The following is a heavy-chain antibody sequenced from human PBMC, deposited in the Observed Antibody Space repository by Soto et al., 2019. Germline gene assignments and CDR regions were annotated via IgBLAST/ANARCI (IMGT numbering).Heavy chain of an antibody. CDR2: ISPSGDT. CDR3: ARSGSYSWLPY. J-gene: IGHJ4*02. V-gene: IGHV3-23*01. CDR1: GFTFSSYA. Sequence: PGGSLRLSCAASGFTFSSYALSWVRQAPGRGLEGVSSISPSGDTYYADSVKGRFTLSRDNSKNTVFLEMNSLKVEDTALYFCARSGSYSWLPYWGQGTLVTVSS. D-gene: IGHD1-26*01.